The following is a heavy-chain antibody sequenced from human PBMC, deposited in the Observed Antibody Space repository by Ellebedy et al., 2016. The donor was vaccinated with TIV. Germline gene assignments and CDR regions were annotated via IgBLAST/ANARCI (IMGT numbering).Heavy chain of an antibody. D-gene: IGHD1-26*01. CDR1: GFTFSSYW. V-gene: IGHV3-74*01. J-gene: IGHJ4*02. CDR2: INPAGSAI. CDR3: SRAGSYRFDY. Sequence: GESLKISXAASGFTFSSYWMHWVRQAPGKGLVWVSRINPAGSAIDYADSVKGRFTISRDNARNTLYLHMNSLRAEDTAVYYCSRAGSYRFDYWGQGTLVTVSS.